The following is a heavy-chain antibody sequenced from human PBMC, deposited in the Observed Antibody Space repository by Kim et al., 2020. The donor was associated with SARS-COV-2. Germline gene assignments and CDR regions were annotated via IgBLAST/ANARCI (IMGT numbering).Heavy chain of an antibody. V-gene: IGHV1-18*01. CDR3: ARSGGTAMALGYYYYYYGMDV. CDR2: ISAYNGNT. CDR1: GYTFTSYG. J-gene: IGHJ6*02. Sequence: ASVKVSCKASGYTFTSYGISWVRQAPGQGLEWMGWISAYNGNTNYAQKLQGRVTMTTDTSTSTAYMELRSLRSDDTAVYYCARSGGTAMALGYYYYYYGMDVWGQGTTVTVSS. D-gene: IGHD5-18*01.